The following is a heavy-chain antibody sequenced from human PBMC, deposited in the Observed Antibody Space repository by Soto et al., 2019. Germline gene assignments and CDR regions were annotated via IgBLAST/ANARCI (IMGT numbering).Heavy chain of an antibody. Sequence: QAPLVQSGAEVKKPGASVKVSCKASGYTFTGYDINWVRKATGQGLEWMGWMNPNSGNTGYAQNFQGRVTMTRDNSITTAYMELTSLRDDDSAVYYCAGEKVGTTGIDFWGQGTLVTVSS. V-gene: IGHV1-8*01. CDR1: GYTFTGYD. CDR2: MNPNSGNT. D-gene: IGHD1-26*01. CDR3: AGEKVGTTGIDF. J-gene: IGHJ4*02.